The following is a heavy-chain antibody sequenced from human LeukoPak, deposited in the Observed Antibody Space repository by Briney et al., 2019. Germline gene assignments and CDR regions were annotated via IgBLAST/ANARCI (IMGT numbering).Heavy chain of an antibody. CDR1: GFTVSSNY. V-gene: IGHV3-53*01. CDR2: IYSGGST. J-gene: IGHJ4*02. D-gene: IGHD3-10*01. CDR3: APRGYGSGSYPAFDY. Sequence: GGSLRLSCAASGFTVSSNYMSWVRQAPGKGLEWVSVIYSGGSTYYADSVKGRFTISRDNSKNTLYLQMNSLRAEDTAVYYCAPRGYGSGSYPAFDYWGQGTLVTVSS.